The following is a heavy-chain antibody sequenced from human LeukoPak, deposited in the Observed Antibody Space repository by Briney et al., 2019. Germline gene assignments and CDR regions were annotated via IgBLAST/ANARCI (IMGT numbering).Heavy chain of an antibody. CDR2: ISGSGDRT. V-gene: IGHV3-23*01. J-gene: IGHJ4*02. CDR1: GFTFSHYA. D-gene: IGHD3-16*02. Sequence: GGSLRLSCAASGFTFSHYAMSWVRQAPGKGLEWVSAISGSGDRTYYADSVKGRSTISRDNTKNTMYLQMNSLRVEDTAIYYCAKMEYDYIWGTYRLTYFDYWGQGTLVTVSS. CDR3: AKMEYDYIWGTYRLTYFDY.